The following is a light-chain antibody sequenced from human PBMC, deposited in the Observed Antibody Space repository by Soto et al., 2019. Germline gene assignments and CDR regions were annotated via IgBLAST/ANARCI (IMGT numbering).Light chain of an antibody. CDR3: QQYDNWPPWT. J-gene: IGKJ1*01. V-gene: IGKV3-15*01. CDR1: RSVSTN. CDR2: GAS. Sequence: EIVMTQSPATLSVSPGESATLSCRASRSVSTNLAWYQHKPGQAPRLLIYGASTRATGIPARFSGSGSGTQFTLTISSLQSEDFAVYYCQQYDNWPPWTFGQGTKVEIK.